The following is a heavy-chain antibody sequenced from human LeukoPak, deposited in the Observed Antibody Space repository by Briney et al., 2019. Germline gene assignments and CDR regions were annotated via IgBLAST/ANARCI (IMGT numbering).Heavy chain of an antibody. V-gene: IGHV3-48*01. CDR1: GFTFSSYS. CDR3: AICHWYSSGCRNDY. D-gene: IGHD6-19*01. CDR2: ISSSSSTI. J-gene: IGHJ4*02. Sequence: GGSLRLSCAASGFTFSSYSMNWVRQAPGKGLEWVSYISSSSSTIYYADSVKGRFTISRDNSKNTLYLQMNSLRAEDTAVYYCAICHWYSSGCRNDYWGQGTLVTVSS.